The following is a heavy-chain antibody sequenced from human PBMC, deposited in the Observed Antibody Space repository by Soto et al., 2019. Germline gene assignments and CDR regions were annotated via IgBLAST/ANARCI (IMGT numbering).Heavy chain of an antibody. Sequence: QVPLVQSGAEVKKPGASVKVSCKASGYTFTSYDINWVRQATGQGLEWMGWMNPNSGNTGYAQKFQGRVTMTRNTSISTAYMERSSLRSEDTAVYYCARGLIRFGSSAAAYWGQGTLVTVSS. CDR1: GYTFTSYD. V-gene: IGHV1-8*01. J-gene: IGHJ4*02. CDR2: MNPNSGNT. D-gene: IGHD6-6*01. CDR3: ARGLIRFGSSAAAY.